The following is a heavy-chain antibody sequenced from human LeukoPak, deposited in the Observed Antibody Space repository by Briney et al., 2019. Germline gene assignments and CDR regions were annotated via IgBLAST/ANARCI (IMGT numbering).Heavy chain of an antibody. D-gene: IGHD3-3*01. V-gene: IGHV1-69*02. CDR2: IIPILGIA. CDR3: AKGGITIFGVVIFKNFDY. J-gene: IGHJ4*02. Sequence: ASVKVSCKASGGTFSSYTISWVRQAPGQGLGWMGRIIPILGIANYAQKFQGRVTITADKSTSTAYMELSSLRSEDTAVYYCAKGGITIFGVVIFKNFDYWGQGTLVTVSS. CDR1: GGTFSSYT.